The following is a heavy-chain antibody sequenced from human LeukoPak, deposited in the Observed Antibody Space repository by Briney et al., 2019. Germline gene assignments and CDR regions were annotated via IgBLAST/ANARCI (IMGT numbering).Heavy chain of an antibody. J-gene: IGHJ3*02. CDR2: ISWHGGST. CDR3: ARGPSVSVDAFDI. CDR1: GFPFADYG. Sequence: GDSLRLSCVVSGFPFADYGMSWVRQAPGKGLEWVYGISWHGGSTTYADSVKGRFTISRDNAKNSLYLQMNSLRAEDTAFYYWARGPSVSVDAFDIWGQGTPVTASS. D-gene: IGHD6-25*01. V-gene: IGHV3-20*04.